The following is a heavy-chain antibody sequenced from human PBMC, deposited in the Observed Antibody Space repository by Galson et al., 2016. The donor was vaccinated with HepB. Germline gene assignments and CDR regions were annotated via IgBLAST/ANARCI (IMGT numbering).Heavy chain of an antibody. J-gene: IGHJ6*03. CDR2: INQDGSET. V-gene: IGHV3-7*04. CDR1: GFTFNNYW. CDR3: ARDGYCSGGNCYVLFWVYTDV. Sequence: SLRLSCAVSGFTFNNYWMSWVRQAPGKGLEWVANINQDGSETYYVDSVKGRFSISRDNAKNSLYLQMNSLRAEDTAVYYCARDGYCSGGNCYVLFWVYTDVWGKGTTVSVSS. D-gene: IGHD2-15*01.